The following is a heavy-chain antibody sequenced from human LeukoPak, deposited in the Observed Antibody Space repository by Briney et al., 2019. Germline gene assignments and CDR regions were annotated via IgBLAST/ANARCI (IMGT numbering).Heavy chain of an antibody. J-gene: IGHJ6*04. CDR1: GGSFSGYY. CDR3: ARHRQFGEVLARFRMDV. CDR2: INHSGST. V-gene: IGHV4-34*01. D-gene: IGHD3-3*01. Sequence: SETLSLTCAVYGGSFSGYYWSWIRQPPRKGLEWIGEINHSGSTNYNPSLKSRVTISVDTSKNQFSLKLSSVTAADTAVYYCARHRQFGEVLARFRMDVWGKGTTVTVSS.